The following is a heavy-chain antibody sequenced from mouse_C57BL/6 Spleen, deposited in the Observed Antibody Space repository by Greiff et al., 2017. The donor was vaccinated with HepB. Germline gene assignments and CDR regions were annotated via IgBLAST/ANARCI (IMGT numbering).Heavy chain of an antibody. Sequence: EVKVVESGGGLVKPGGSLKLSCAASGFTFSDYGMHWVRQAPEKGLEWVAYISSGSSTIYYADTVKGRFTISRDNAKNTLFLQMTSLRSEDTAMYYCATPYYYGRGAMDYWGQGTSVTVSS. V-gene: IGHV5-17*01. D-gene: IGHD1-1*01. CDR3: ATPYYYGRGAMDY. J-gene: IGHJ4*01. CDR1: GFTFSDYG. CDR2: ISSGSSTI.